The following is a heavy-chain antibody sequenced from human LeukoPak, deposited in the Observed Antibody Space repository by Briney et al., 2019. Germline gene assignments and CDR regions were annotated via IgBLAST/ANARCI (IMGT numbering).Heavy chain of an antibody. CDR3: GSWAPDYGMDV. J-gene: IGHJ6*02. Sequence: SETLSLTCTVSGGSISSSSYYWGWSRQPPGKGLEWIGSIYYSGSTYYNPSLKSRVTISVDTSKNQFSLKLSSVTAADTAVYYCGSWAPDYGMDVWGQGTTVTVSS. V-gene: IGHV4-39*01. D-gene: IGHD7-27*01. CDR1: GGSISSSSYY. CDR2: IYYSGST.